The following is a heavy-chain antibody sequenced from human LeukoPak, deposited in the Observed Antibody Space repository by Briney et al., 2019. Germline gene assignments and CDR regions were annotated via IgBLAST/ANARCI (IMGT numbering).Heavy chain of an antibody. CDR3: SGDTAMVTSF. Sequence: SETLSLTCAVYGGSFSGYYWSWIRQPPGKGLEWIGEINHSGSTNYNPSLKSRVTISVDTSKNQFSLKLSSVTAADTAVYYCSGDTAMVTSFWGQGTLVTVSS. J-gene: IGHJ4*02. V-gene: IGHV4-34*01. CDR2: INHSGST. D-gene: IGHD5-18*01. CDR1: GGSFSGYY.